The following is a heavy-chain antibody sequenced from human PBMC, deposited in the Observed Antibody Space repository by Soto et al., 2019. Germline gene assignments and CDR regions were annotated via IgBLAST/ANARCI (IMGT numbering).Heavy chain of an antibody. CDR1: GFTVSNNY. D-gene: IGHD3-10*01. CDR2: IYSGGYT. CDR3: APSPGGGGY. Sequence: EVQLVESGGGLIQPGGSLRLSCAVSGFTVSNNYMSWVRQAPGKGLEGVSVIYSGGYTAYGDSVKGRFTISRDNSKNTLVLQMNTPGAAGPGWFFCAPSPGGGGYWGQGTLVTVSS. V-gene: IGHV3-53*01. J-gene: IGHJ4*02.